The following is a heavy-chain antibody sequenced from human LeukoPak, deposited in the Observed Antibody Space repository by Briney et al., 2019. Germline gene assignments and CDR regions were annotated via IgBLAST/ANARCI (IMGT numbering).Heavy chain of an antibody. J-gene: IGHJ4*02. CDR2: VHLDGRT. Sequence: SQTLSLTCTVSGGSISSGDYYWSWIRQPPGKGLEWIGEVHLDGRTNYNPSLKSRLIMSVDLPENHISLKLTSVTAADTAVYYCAREGGFYRPLDYSGQGTLVTVSS. CDR3: AREGGFYRPLDY. CDR1: GGSISSGDYY. V-gene: IGHV4-30-4*01. D-gene: IGHD3-3*01.